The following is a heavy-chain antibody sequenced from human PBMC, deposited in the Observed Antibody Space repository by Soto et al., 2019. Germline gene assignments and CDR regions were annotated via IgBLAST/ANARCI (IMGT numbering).Heavy chain of an antibody. CDR1: GFTFSYYY. J-gene: IGHJ4*02. V-gene: IGHV3-11*01. CDR3: ARDLTMVRGVLDY. Sequence: PGGSLRLSCAASGFTFSYYYMIWIRQAPGKGLEWVSYISSSGSTIYYADSVKGRFTISRDNAKNSLYLQMNSLRAEDTAVYYCARDLTMVRGVLDYWGQGTLVTVSS. D-gene: IGHD3-10*01. CDR2: ISSSGSTI.